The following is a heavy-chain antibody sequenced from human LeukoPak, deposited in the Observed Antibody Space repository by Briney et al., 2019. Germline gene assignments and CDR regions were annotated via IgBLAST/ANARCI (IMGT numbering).Heavy chain of an antibody. D-gene: IGHD3-10*01. CDR2: ISAYNGNT. CDR1: GYTFTSYG. V-gene: IGHV1-18*01. CDR3: AREAYYYGSGSYYNVSGMDV. J-gene: IGHJ6*02. Sequence: GASVKVCCKAAGYTFTSYGISWVRQAPGQGLEWMGWISAYNGNTNYAQKLQGRVTMTTDTSTSTDYMELRSLRSDDTAVYYCAREAYYYGSGSYYNVSGMDVWGQGTTVTVSS.